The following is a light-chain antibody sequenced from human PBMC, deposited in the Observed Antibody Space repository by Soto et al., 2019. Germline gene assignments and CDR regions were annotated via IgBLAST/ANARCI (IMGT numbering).Light chain of an antibody. CDR1: QDVSSN. CDR2: GAS. V-gene: IGKV3-15*01. Sequence: EMVVTQSPATLSVSPGERATLSCRSSQDVSSNLAWYQQKPGQAPRLLIYGASTRATGTPARFSGSGSGTEFTLTISSLQSEDYAVYFCQQYIRWSLTFGGGTKVAIK. J-gene: IGKJ4*01. CDR3: QQYIRWSLT.